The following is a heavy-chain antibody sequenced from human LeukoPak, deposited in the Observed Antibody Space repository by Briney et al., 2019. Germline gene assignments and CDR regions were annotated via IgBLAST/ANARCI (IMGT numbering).Heavy chain of an antibody. CDR2: IYPGDSDT. CDR3: ARATLRYSSSWYNKAFDI. V-gene: IGHV5-51*04. CDR1: GYSFTSYW. J-gene: IGHJ3*02. Sequence: GESLKISCKGSGYSFTSYWIGWVRQMPGKGLEWMGIIYPGDSDTRYSPSFQGQVTISADKPISTAYLQWSSLKASDTAMYYCARATLRYSSSWYNKAFDIWGQGTMVTVSS. D-gene: IGHD6-13*01.